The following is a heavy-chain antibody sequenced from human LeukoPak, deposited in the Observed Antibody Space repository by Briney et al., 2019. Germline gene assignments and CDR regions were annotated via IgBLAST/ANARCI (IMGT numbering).Heavy chain of an antibody. D-gene: IGHD2-15*01. CDR1: GGTFSSYA. V-gene: IGHV1-69*01. CDR2: IIPIFATT. J-gene: IGHJ4*02. Sequence: GSSVKVSCKASGGTFSSYAISWVRQAPGQGLEWMGGIIPIFATTNYPQKFQGRVTITADDSTSTAYMELSSLRSEDTAVYYCAREVEEYCSGGSCYGAHYWGQGTLVTVSS. CDR3: AREVEEYCSGGSCYGAHY.